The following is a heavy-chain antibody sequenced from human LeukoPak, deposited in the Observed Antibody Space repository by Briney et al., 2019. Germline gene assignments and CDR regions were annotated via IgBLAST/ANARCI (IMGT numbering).Heavy chain of an antibody. J-gene: IGHJ4*02. Sequence: SETLSLTCAVYGGSFSGYYWSWIRQPPGKGLEWIGEINHSGSTNYNPSLKSRVTISVDTSKNQFSLKLSSVTAADTAVYYCARVRGPYSSSWSFAYWGQGTLVTVSS. D-gene: IGHD6-13*01. CDR2: INHSGST. CDR3: ARVRGPYSSSWSFAY. CDR1: GGSFSGYY. V-gene: IGHV4-34*01.